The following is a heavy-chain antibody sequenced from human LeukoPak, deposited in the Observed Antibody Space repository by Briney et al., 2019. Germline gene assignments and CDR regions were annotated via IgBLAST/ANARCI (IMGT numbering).Heavy chain of an antibody. D-gene: IGHD2-15*01. CDR1: GGSFSGYY. V-gene: IGHV4-34*01. CDR2: INHSGST. CDR3: AGDKYLGYCSGGSCYFLKYYFDY. Sequence: SETLSLTCAVYGGSFSGYYWSWIRQPPGKGLEWIGEINHSGSTNYNPSLKSRVTISVDASKNQFSLKLSSVTAADTAVYYCAGDKYLGYCSGGSCYFLKYYFDYWGQGTLVTVSS. J-gene: IGHJ4*02.